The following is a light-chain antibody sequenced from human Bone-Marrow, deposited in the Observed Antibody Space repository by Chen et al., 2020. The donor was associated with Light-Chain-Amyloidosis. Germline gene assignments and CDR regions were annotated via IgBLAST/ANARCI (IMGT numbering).Light chain of an antibody. V-gene: IGKV3-20*01. Sequence: EIVLTQSPGTLSLSPGETATLSCRASQSVSNSYLAWYQQKPGQAPRLLIYGASSRATGIPDKFSGGGSGTDFTLNISRLEPEDFAVYYCQQYADSPRTFGQGTKVEIK. J-gene: IGKJ1*01. CDR1: QSVSNSY. CDR2: GAS. CDR3: QQYADSPRT.